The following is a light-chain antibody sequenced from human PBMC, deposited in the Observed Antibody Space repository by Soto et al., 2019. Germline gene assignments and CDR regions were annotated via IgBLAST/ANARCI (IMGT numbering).Light chain of an antibody. CDR1: QSISSW. CDR3: QQYKSYSQFT. Sequence: DVRITQSAATLSASVGDRVTITCRASQSISSWLAWYKQKPGRAPNLLIYDASTLQSGVSSRFSGSGSGTEFTLPTNRLQPDDFATYYCQQYKSYSQFTFGQGTRLEIK. J-gene: IGKJ5*01. V-gene: IGKV1-5*01. CDR2: DAS.